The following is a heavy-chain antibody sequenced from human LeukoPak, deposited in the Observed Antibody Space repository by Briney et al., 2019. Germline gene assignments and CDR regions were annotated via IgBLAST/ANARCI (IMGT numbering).Heavy chain of an antibody. CDR1: GFTFSNYA. V-gene: IGHV3-23*01. D-gene: IGHD6-13*01. CDR2: VTGSGGDT. CDR3: GKDGIGGACMGGGKDY. J-gene: IGHJ4*02. Sequence: PGGSLRLSCAASGFTFSNYAMSWVRQTPGKGLECVSVVTGSGGDTYYTGSVNGRSTISRDNSKNTLYLQMNSLRAEDTAVYFCGKDGIGGACMGGGKDYWGQGTLVTVSS.